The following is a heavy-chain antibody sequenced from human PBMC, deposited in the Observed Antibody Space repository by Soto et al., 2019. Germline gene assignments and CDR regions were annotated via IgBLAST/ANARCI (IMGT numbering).Heavy chain of an antibody. CDR3: AKEVTTEAY. CDR2: ISWNSGSI. V-gene: IGHV3-9*01. D-gene: IGHD4-17*01. J-gene: IGHJ4*02. Sequence: DVQLLESGGGLVQPGRSLRLSCAASGFTFDDYAMHWIRQAPGKGLESVSGISWNSGSIGYADSVKGRFTISRDNAKNSLYLQMNSLRAEDTALYCCAKEVTTEAYWGQGTLVTVSS. CDR1: GFTFDDYA.